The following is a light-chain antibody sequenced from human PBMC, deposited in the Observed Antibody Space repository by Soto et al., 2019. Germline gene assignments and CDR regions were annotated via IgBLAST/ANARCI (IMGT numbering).Light chain of an antibody. CDR1: QSISSN. V-gene: IGKV3-15*01. Sequence: EIVMTQSPATLSVSPGERATLSCRASQSISSNLAWYQQKPGQAPRLLMFRTSSRATGFPARFSGSGSGTEFNLTISSLQSEDFAVYYCQQYNNWPLTFGQGTKVDIK. CDR3: QQYNNWPLT. J-gene: IGKJ1*01. CDR2: RTS.